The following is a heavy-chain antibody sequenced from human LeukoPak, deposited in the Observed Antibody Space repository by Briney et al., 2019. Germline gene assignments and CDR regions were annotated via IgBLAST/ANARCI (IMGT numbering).Heavy chain of an antibody. V-gene: IGHV4-30-4*01. D-gene: IGHD1-1*01. CDR1: GGSISGVDYY. CDR2: IYYNGNS. Sequence: KSSQTLSLTCTVSGGSISGVDYYWSWIRQSPGKGLEWLGYIYYNGNSYYNPSLNSRIIISVDTSKNQFSLNLSSVTAADTAVYYCARDRGESHWYYGLDAWGQGTTVTVSS. CDR3: ARDRGESHWYYGLDA. J-gene: IGHJ6*02.